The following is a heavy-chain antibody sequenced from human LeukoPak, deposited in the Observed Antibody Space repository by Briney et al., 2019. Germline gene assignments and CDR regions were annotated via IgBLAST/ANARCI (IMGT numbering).Heavy chain of an antibody. V-gene: IGHV2-5*02. CDR2: IYWDDDK. CDR3: AHRLGFGGYVD. D-gene: IGHD5-12*01. CDR1: GFSLSTSRVE. J-gene: IGHJ4*02. Sequence: KESGPTLVKPTQTLTLTCFFSGFSLSTSRVEVGWIRQPPGKALEWLALIYWDDDKRYSPSLKSRLTITKDTSKNQVVLTMTNMDPVDTATYYCAHRLGFGGYVDWGQGTLVTVSS.